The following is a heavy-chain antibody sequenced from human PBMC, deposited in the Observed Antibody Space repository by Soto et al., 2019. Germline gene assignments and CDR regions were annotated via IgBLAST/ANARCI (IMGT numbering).Heavy chain of an antibody. J-gene: IGHJ6*02. V-gene: IGHV6-1*01. CDR1: GDSVSSNSAA. CDR3: ARDIVVAVAATGGMDV. CDR2: TYYRSKWYN. Sequence: LSQTLSLTCVISGDSVSSNSAAWNWIRQSPSRGLEWLGRTYYRSKWYNDYAVSVKSRITINPDTSKNQFSLQLNSVTPEDTAVYYCARDIVVAVAATGGMDVWGQGTTVTVSS. D-gene: IGHD2-15*01.